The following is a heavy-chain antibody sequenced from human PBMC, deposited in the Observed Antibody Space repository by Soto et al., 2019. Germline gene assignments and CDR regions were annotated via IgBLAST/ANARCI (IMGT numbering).Heavy chain of an antibody. J-gene: IGHJ6*02. D-gene: IGHD1-26*01. CDR2: IISIFGTA. V-gene: IGHV1-69*12. Sequence: QVQLVQSGAEVKKPGSSVKVSCKASGGTFSSYAISWVRQAPGQGLQWMGGIISIFGTADYAQKFQGRVTITAEEPTSTAYMELSSLRSEDTAVYYCASHSGSSPEGRYYYGMDVWGQGTTVTVSS. CDR1: GGTFSSYA. CDR3: ASHSGSSPEGRYYYGMDV.